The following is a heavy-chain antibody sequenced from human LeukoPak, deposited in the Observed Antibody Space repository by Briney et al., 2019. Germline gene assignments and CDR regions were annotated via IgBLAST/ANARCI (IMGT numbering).Heavy chain of an antibody. Sequence: GGSLRLSCAASGFTFSSYAMSWVRQAPGKGLEWVSAISGSGGSTYYADSVKGWFTISRDNSKNTLYLQMNSLRAEDTAVYYCAKGLWGFGELWSAFDIWGQGTMVTVSS. CDR1: GFTFSSYA. J-gene: IGHJ3*02. CDR2: ISGSGGST. V-gene: IGHV3-23*01. D-gene: IGHD3-10*01. CDR3: AKGLWGFGELWSAFDI.